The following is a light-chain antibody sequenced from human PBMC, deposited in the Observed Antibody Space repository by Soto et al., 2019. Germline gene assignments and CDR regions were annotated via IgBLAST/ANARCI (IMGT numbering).Light chain of an antibody. V-gene: IGKV1-5*01. Sequence: DIPMTQSPSTLSASVGDRVTITCRASQSISGWLAGYQQKPGKAPKLLIYDASSLDSGVPSTFSGSGSGTEFTLAISSLEPDDLATYYCQPYNSYPWTFGQRTKAEFK. CDR2: DAS. CDR3: QPYNSYPWT. J-gene: IGKJ1*01. CDR1: QSISGW.